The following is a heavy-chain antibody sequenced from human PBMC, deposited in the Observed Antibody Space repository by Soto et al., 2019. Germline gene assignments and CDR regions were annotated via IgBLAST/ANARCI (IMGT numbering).Heavy chain of an antibody. J-gene: IGHJ6*02. Sequence: PGGSLRLSCAASGFTFSSYSMNWVRQAPGKGLEWVSYISSSSSTIYYADSVKGRFTISRDNAKNSLYLQMNSLRDEDTAVYYCVRDAWYGPGYCYGMDVWGQGTTVTVSS. V-gene: IGHV3-48*02. CDR2: ISSSSSTI. D-gene: IGHD6-13*01. CDR1: GFTFSSYS. CDR3: VRDAWYGPGYCYGMDV.